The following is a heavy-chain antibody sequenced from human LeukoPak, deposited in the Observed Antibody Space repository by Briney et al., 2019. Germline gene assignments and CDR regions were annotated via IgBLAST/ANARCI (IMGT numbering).Heavy chain of an antibody. D-gene: IGHD3-10*01. V-gene: IGHV4-61*02. Sequence: SSETLSLTCTVSGGSISSGSYYWSWIRQPAGKGLEWIGRIYTSGSTSYNPSLKSRVTISVDTSKSQFSLKLSSVTAADTAVYYCARSDVLLWFGELFAGFDPWGQGTLVTVSS. J-gene: IGHJ5*02. CDR2: IYTSGST. CDR3: ARSDVLLWFGELFAGFDP. CDR1: GGSISSGSYY.